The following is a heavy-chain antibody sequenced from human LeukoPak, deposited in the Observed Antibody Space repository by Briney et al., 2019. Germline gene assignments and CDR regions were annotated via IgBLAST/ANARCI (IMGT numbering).Heavy chain of an antibody. CDR1: GFSFDDYG. V-gene: IGHV3-20*04. Sequence: PGGSLRLSCAASGFSFDDYGMNWVRQAPGKGLEWVCRINANGASTAYADSVKGRFTISRDNAKNSLYLQMNSLRAEDTAVYYCARAEWELLMDYWGQGTLVTVSS. J-gene: IGHJ4*02. CDR3: ARAEWELLMDY. D-gene: IGHD1-26*01. CDR2: INANGAST.